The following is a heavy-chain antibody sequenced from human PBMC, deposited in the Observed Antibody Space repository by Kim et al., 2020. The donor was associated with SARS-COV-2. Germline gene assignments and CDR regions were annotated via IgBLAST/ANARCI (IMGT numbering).Heavy chain of an antibody. CDR3: ASGVAVAGTPPCVAFDI. Sequence: VKGRFTISRDNSKNTLYLQMNSLRAEDTAVYYCASGVAVAGTPPCVAFDIWGQGTMVTVSS. D-gene: IGHD6-19*01. V-gene: IGHV3-30*01. J-gene: IGHJ3*02.